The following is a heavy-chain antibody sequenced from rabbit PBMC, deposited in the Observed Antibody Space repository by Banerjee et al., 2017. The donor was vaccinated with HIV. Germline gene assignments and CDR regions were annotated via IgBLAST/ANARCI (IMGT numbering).Heavy chain of an antibody. V-gene: IGHV1S40*01. J-gene: IGHJ4*01. CDR2: IDGGSRGLT. D-gene: IGHD7-1*01. CDR1: GFSFSSSFW. Sequence: QSLEESGGDLVKPGASLTLTCTASGFSFSSSFWICWVRQAPGKGLEWIACIDGGSRGLTYYASWAKGRFTISKTSSTTVTLQMTSLTAADTATYFCARSNYLGDIYGDLWGPGTLVTVS. CDR3: ARSNYLGDIYGDL.